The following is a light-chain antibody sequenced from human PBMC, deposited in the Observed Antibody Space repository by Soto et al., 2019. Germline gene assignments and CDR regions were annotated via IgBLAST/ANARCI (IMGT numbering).Light chain of an antibody. Sequence: EIVLTQSPATLSLSPGERATLSCRASQTVNNYLAWYQQKPGQAPRLLIYDASNRATGIPARFSGSGSETDFTLTISSLEPEDFAVYYCQQRRSWPITFGQGIRLEIK. CDR1: QTVNNY. CDR3: QQRRSWPIT. V-gene: IGKV3-11*01. J-gene: IGKJ5*01. CDR2: DAS.